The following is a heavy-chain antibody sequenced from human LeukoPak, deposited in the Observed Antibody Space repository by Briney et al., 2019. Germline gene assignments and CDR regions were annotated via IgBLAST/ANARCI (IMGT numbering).Heavy chain of an antibody. CDR1: GFTFSSYG. CDR3: VGGWDVAN. CDR2: ISYDGSNK. Sequence: GGSLRLSCAASGFTFSSYGMHWVRQAPGKGLEWVAVISYDGSNKYYADSVKGRFTISRDNSKNTLYLQMNSLRAEDTAVYYCVGGWDVANWGQGTLVTVSP. V-gene: IGHV3-30*03. D-gene: IGHD6-19*01. J-gene: IGHJ4*02.